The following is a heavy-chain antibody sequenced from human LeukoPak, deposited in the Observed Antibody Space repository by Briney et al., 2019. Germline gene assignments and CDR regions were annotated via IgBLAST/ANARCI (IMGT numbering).Heavy chain of an antibody. CDR3: ARGGPWFDP. J-gene: IGHJ5*02. Sequence: GGSLRLSCVACGFTFSDYYMSWVRQAPGRGLEWVSYISSSGSTVYYADSVKGRFSISRDNAKNSLYLQMNSLRAEDTAVYYCARGGPWFDPWGQGTLVTVSS. D-gene: IGHD3-10*01. CDR1: GFTFSDYY. CDR2: ISSSGSTV. V-gene: IGHV3-11*04.